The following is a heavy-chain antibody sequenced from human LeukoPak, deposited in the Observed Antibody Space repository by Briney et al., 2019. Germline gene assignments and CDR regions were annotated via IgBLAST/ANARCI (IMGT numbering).Heavy chain of an antibody. CDR2: IYYSGST. CDR1: GGSISSYY. V-gene: IGHV4-59*01. J-gene: IGHJ4*02. CDR3: AARFTIFGVVIPY. D-gene: IGHD3-3*01. Sequence: SETLSLTCTVSGGSISSYYWSWIRQPPGKGLEWIGYIYYSGSTNYNPSLKSRATISVDTSKNQFSLKLSSVTAADTAVYYCAARFTIFGVVIPYWGQGTLVTVSS.